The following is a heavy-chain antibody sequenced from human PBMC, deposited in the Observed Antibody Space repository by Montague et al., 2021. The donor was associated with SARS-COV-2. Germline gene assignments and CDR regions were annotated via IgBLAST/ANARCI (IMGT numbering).Heavy chain of an antibody. CDR2: TYYRSKWYN. V-gene: IGHV6-1*01. D-gene: IGHD1-1*01. CDR3: TSGREGNYNVMDV. J-gene: IGHJ6*02. Sequence: CAISGDSVSSNSATRNWVRQSPSRGLEWLGRTYYRSKWYNVYAVSVRGRVTINPDTSKNQFSLQLNSVTPEDTAIYYCTSGREGNYNVMDVWGQGTTVTVSS. CDR1: GDSVSSNSAT.